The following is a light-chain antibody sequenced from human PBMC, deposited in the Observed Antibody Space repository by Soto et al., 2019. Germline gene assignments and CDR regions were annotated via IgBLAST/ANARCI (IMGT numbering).Light chain of an antibody. CDR3: QQYLNRWT. J-gene: IGKJ1*01. V-gene: IGKV1-5*03. Sequence: DIQMTQSPSTLSASVGDRVTITCRASQSISTWLAWYQQKPGKAPKLLIYKASSLEGGVPSRFSGGGSGTEVTLTISSLQHDDFATYYCQQYLNRWTFGQGTKVEIK. CDR2: KAS. CDR1: QSISTW.